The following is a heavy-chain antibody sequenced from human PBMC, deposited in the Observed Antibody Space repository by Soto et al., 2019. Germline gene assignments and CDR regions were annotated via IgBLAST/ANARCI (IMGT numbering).Heavy chain of an antibody. CDR3: AREGHSRGYGAYLQH. V-gene: IGHV3-30*03. CDR1: EFIFSSYG. J-gene: IGHJ1*01. CDR2: ISSDGSVK. D-gene: IGHD6-25*01. Sequence: QVQLVESGGGVVQPGRSLRLSCAASEFIFSSYGMHWVRQAPGKGLEWVAVISSDGSVKYYAYSVKGRFTISRDNSKNTLYLQMNSLRTEDTAVYHCAREGHSRGYGAYLQHWGQGTLVTVSS.